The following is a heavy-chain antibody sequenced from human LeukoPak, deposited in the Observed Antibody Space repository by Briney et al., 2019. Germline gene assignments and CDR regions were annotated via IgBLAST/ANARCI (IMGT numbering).Heavy chain of an antibody. V-gene: IGHV3-7*01. Sequence: GGSLRLSCAASGFTFRTFWMSWVRQAPGKGLEWVANINPDGSGKYYVDSVKGRFSISRDNTENSLYLQMNSLRAEDTAVYYCARDRDGKDYWGQGTLVTVSS. CDR1: GFTFRTFW. D-gene: IGHD4-23*01. J-gene: IGHJ4*02. CDR2: INPDGSGK. CDR3: ARDRDGKDY.